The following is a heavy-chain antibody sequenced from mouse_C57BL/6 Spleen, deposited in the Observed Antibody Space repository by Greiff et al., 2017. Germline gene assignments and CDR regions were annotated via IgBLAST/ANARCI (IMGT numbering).Heavy chain of an antibody. J-gene: IGHJ3*01. V-gene: IGHV5-17*01. Sequence: EVKVVESGGGLVKPGGSLKLSCAASGFTFSDYGMHWVRQAPEKGLEWVAYISSGSSTIYYADTVKGRFTISRDNAKNTLFLQMTSLRSEDTAMYYCARPDYYDYDGDLGFAYWGQGTLVTVSA. D-gene: IGHD2-4*01. CDR3: ARPDYYDYDGDLGFAY. CDR2: ISSGSSTI. CDR1: GFTFSDYG.